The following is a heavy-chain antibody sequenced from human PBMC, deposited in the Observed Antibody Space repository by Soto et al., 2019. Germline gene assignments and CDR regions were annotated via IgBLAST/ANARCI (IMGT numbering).Heavy chain of an antibody. CDR3: ARDLGYSYGYPWTADY. J-gene: IGHJ4*02. CDR1: GYSFTTHS. V-gene: IGHV1-3*01. D-gene: IGHD5-18*01. CDR2: INAGNGNT. Sequence: ASVKVSCKASGYSFTTHSMHWVRQAPGQRLEWMGWINAGNGNTKYSQKFQGRVTMTRDTSISTAYMELSRLRSDDTAVYYCARDLGYSYGYPWTADYWGQGTLVTVSS.